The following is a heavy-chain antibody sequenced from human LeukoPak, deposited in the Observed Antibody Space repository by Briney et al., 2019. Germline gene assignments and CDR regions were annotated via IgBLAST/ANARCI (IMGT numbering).Heavy chain of an antibody. CDR1: GFIFSRFW. CDR2: ISRSSTTI. D-gene: IGHD3-10*01. V-gene: IGHV3-48*04. CDR3: ARDVHYYGSGSYPYYFDY. J-gene: IGHJ4*02. Sequence: GGSLRLSCAASGFIFSRFWMNWVRQAPGKGLEWVSYISRSSTTIYYADSVKGRFTISRDNAKNSLYLQINSLRAEDTAVYYCARDVHYYGSGSYPYYFDYWGQGTLVTVSS.